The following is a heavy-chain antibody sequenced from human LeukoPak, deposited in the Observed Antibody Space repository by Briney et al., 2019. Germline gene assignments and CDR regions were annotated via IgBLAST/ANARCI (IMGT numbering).Heavy chain of an antibody. CDR2: INWNGGST. CDR3: ARGSNNWYAFGDY. D-gene: IGHD6-13*01. V-gene: IGHV3-20*04. Sequence: GGSLRLSCAASGFTFDGYGMSWVRQVPGKGLEWVSGINWNGGSTGYTDSVKGRFTISRDNAKNSLFLQMNSLRAEDTALYYCARGSNNWYAFGDYWGQGTLVTVSS. CDR1: GFTFDGYG. J-gene: IGHJ4*02.